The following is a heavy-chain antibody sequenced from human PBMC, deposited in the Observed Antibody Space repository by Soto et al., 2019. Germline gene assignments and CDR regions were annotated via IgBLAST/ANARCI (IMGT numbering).Heavy chain of an antibody. CDR1: GGSISSSSYY. CDR3: ARTDSSSWYYPPFDY. V-gene: IGHV4-39*01. J-gene: IGHJ4*02. D-gene: IGHD6-13*01. Sequence: QLQLQESGPGLVKPSETLSLTCTVSGGSISSSSYYWGWIRQPPGKGLEWIGRIYYSGSTYYNPSLKSRVTISVDTSKNQFSLKLSSVTAADTAVYYCARTDSSSWYYPPFDYWGQGTLVTVSS. CDR2: IYYSGST.